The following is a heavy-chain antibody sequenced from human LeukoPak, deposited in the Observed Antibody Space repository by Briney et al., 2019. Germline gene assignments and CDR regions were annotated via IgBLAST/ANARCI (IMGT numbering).Heavy chain of an antibody. Sequence: SETLSLTCTVCDGCRSGHCWGWIRQPPGKGRESIGFVFYSGSTNYNPSLKGGVTISLDTSKNQFSVKLSSVTAADTALYYRARRFIGPSASWGAVDIWGQGPMVTVSS. CDR2: VFYSGST. V-gene: IGHV4-59*08. J-gene: IGHJ3*02. D-gene: IGHD3-16*01. CDR1: DGCRSGHC. CDR3: ARRFIGPSASWGAVDI.